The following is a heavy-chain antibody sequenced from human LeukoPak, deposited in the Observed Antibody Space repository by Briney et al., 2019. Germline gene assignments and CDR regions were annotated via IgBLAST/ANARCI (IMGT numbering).Heavy chain of an antibody. CDR1: GYTFTGYY. Sequence: ASLKLSCKASGYTFTGYYMHWVRHAPGQGLEWIGWINPNTVGTTYATKFQGWVTMTRDTYISTAYMEVSRLRSDDTAVYYCASGRRVRGRLQVVSWFDPWGQGILVTVSS. D-gene: IGHD4-11*01. V-gene: IGHV1-2*04. CDR3: ASGRRVRGRLQVVSWFDP. CDR2: INPNTVGT. J-gene: IGHJ5*02.